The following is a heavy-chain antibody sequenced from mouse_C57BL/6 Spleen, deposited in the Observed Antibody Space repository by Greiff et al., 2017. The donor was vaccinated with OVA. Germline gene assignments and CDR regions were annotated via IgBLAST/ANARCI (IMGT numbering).Heavy chain of an antibody. V-gene: IGHV1-5*01. CDR1: GYTFTSYW. Sequence: EVQLQQSGTVLARPGASVKMSCKTSGYTFTSYWMHWVKQRPGQGLEWIGAIYPGNSDTSYNQKFKGKAKLTAVTSASTAYMELSSLTNEDSAVYYCTRVYYGSSYPYYFDYWGQGTTLTVSS. CDR3: TRVYYGSSYPYYFDY. CDR2: IYPGNSDT. J-gene: IGHJ2*01. D-gene: IGHD1-1*01.